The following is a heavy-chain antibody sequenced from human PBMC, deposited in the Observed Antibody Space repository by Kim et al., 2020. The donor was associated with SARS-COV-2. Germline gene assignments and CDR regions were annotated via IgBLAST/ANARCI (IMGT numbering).Heavy chain of an antibody. Sequence: GGSLRLSCAASGFTFSDYYMSWIRQAPGKGLEWVSYISSSSSYTNYADSVKGRFTISRDNAKNSLYLQMNSLRAEDTAVYYCARDGGRGYGSWYPNWGQGTLVTVSS. CDR1: GFTFSDYY. CDR3: ARDGGRGYGSWYPN. D-gene: IGHD6-13*01. J-gene: IGHJ4*02. V-gene: IGHV3-11*05. CDR2: ISSSSSYT.